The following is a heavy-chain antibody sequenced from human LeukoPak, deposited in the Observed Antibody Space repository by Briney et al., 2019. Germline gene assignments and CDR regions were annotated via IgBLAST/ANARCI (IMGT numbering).Heavy chain of an antibody. Sequence: PSETLSLTCTVSGGSISSSSYYWGWIRQPPGKGLEWIGSIYYSGSTYYNPSLKSRVTISVDTSKNQFSLKLSSVTAADTAVYYCARVSNSDDYGGTEDYFDYWGQGTLVTVSS. CDR2: IYYSGST. CDR3: ARVSNSDDYGGTEDYFDY. D-gene: IGHD4-23*01. J-gene: IGHJ4*02. CDR1: GGSISSSSYY. V-gene: IGHV4-39*07.